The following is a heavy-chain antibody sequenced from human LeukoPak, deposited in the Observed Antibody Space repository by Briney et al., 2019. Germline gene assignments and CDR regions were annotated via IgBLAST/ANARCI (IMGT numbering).Heavy chain of an antibody. J-gene: IGHJ5*02. CDR3: AREDCSSTSCYTGKKYNWFDP. V-gene: IGHV4-61*02. Sequence: SETLSLTCTVSGGSISSGSYYWSWIRQPAGKGLEWIGRIYTSGSTNYNPSLKSRVTISVDTSKNQFSLKLSSVTAADTAVYYCAREDCSSTSCYTGKKYNWFDPWGQGTLVAVSS. CDR2: IYTSGST. D-gene: IGHD2-2*02. CDR1: GGSISSGSYY.